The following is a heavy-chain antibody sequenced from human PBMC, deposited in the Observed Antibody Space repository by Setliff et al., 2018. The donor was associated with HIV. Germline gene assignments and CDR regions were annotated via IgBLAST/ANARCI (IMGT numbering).Heavy chain of an antibody. CDR1: GASFSDHY. CDR3: ARGRETRSGSYSSVYFDY. CDR2: INHSGST. Sequence: SETLSLTCAVYGASFSDHYWTWIRQPPGKGLEWIGEINHSGSTNSNPSLKSQVSTSIDTSKSQFSLNLSSVTAADTAVYYCARGRETRSGSYSSVYFDYWGQGTLVTVSS. V-gene: IGHV4-34*01. J-gene: IGHJ4*02. D-gene: IGHD1-26*01.